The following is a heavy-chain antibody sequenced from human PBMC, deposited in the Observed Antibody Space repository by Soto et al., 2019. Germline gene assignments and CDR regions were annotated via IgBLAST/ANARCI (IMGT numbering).Heavy chain of an antibody. V-gene: IGHV3-30*03. CDR1: GFTFSDYA. CDR2: VTHDGRNT. Sequence: VQLVESGGGVVQPGRSLRLSCAASGFTFSDYAMHWVRQPPGKGLEWVAVVTHDGRNTHYAGSVKGRFTISGDSFENMVPLEITSLRAEDTGVYYCARGGRPGLVTSAFDYWCQGALVTVSS. J-gene: IGHJ4*02. D-gene: IGHD6-19*01. CDR3: ARGGRPGLVTSAFDY.